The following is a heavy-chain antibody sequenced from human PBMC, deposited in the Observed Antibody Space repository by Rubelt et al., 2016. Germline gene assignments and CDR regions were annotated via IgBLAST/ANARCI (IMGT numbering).Heavy chain of an antibody. CDR1: GGSISSSSYY. CDR3: ARTIAVAVDTDY. J-gene: IGHJ4*02. D-gene: IGHD6-19*01. CDR2: IYYSGST. Sequence: QLQLQESGPGLVKPSETLSLTCTVSGGSISSSSYYWGWIRQPPGKGLEWIGSIYYSGSTYYNPSLKSRVTISVDTSKNQFSRKLRSVTAADTAVYYCARTIAVAVDTDYWGQGTLVTVSS. V-gene: IGHV4-39*01.